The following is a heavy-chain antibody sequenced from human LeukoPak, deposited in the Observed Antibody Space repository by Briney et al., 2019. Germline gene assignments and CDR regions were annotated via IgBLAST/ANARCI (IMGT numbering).Heavy chain of an antibody. Sequence: ASVKVSCKASGYTFTSYDINWVRQATGQGLEWMGWMNPNSGNTGYAQKFQGRVTMTRNTSISTAYMELSSLRDEDTAVYYCARAYCSSTSCRAYYFDYWGQGTLVTVSS. CDR1: GYTFTSYD. D-gene: IGHD2-2*01. J-gene: IGHJ4*02. CDR3: ARAYCSSTSCRAYYFDY. V-gene: IGHV1-8*01. CDR2: MNPNSGNT.